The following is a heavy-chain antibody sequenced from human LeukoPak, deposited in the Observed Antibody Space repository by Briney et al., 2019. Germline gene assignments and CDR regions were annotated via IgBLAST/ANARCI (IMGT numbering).Heavy chain of an antibody. CDR2: IHQSEVT. CDR1: GGSFSGRY. J-gene: IGHJ2*01. D-gene: IGHD2-21*01. V-gene: IGHV4-34*01. CDR3: AQHGDFYSDI. Sequence: PSETLSLTCAVFGGSFSGRYWSWVRQPPGKGREWIGQIHQSEVTSYNPSLGSRVTMSVDTSKKQVSLYLTSVTAADTAVYFCAQHGDFYSDIWGRGTLVTVSS.